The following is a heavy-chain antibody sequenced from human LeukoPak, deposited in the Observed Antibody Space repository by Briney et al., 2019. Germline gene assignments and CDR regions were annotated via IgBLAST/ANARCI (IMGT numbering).Heavy chain of an antibody. CDR3: ARDDSDVRIVATVSREGDYFDY. Sequence: GGSLRLSCAASGFTFRSYAMHWVRPAPGKGLEWVAVISYDGGKKYYADSVKGRFTISRDNSKNMLYLQMNSLRPEDTAVFYCARDDSDVRIVATVSREGDYFDYWGQGTLVTVSS. CDR1: GFTFRSYA. J-gene: IGHJ4*02. D-gene: IGHD5-12*01. CDR2: ISYDGGKK. V-gene: IGHV3-30*04.